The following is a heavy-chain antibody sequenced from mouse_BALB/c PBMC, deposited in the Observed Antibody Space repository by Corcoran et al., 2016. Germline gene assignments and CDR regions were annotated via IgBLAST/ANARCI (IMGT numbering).Heavy chain of an antibody. V-gene: IGHV1-18*01. CDR1: GYTFTDYN. D-gene: IGHD4-1*01. CDR2: ITPNNGGS. Sequence: EVLLHRSGPGLVKLGASVRIPGKASGYTFTDYNMDWVKRSHGKSLEWMGDITPNNGGSFYNQKFKGKATSNVDKSSTTAYMELRSLTSEDTAVYYCARRVTGTGFAYWGQGTLVTVSA. J-gene: IGHJ3*01. CDR3: ARRVTGTGFAY.